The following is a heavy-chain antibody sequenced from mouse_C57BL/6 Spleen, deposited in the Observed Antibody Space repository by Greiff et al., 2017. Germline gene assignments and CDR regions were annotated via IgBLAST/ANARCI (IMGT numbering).Heavy chain of an antibody. Sequence: VKLMESGAELVRPGASVKLSCKASGYTFTDYYINWVKQRPGQGLEWIARIYPGSGNTYYNEKFKGKATLTAEKSSSTAYMQLSSLTSEDSAVYFCARFSDVWGTGTTVTVSS. CDR3: ARFSDV. V-gene: IGHV1-76*01. CDR2: IYPGSGNT. CDR1: GYTFTDYY. J-gene: IGHJ1*03.